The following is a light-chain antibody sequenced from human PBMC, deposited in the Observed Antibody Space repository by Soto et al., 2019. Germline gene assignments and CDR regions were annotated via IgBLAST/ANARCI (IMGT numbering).Light chain of an antibody. V-gene: IGKV3-20*01. Sequence: TQSPHILSIKPDERATQARSASQSVSGRYLAWYQQKPGQAPRLLIYGASSRATGIPDRFSGSGSGTDFTLTISRLEPEDFAVYYCLLYGISPRTFGQGTKVDIK. CDR2: GAS. J-gene: IGKJ1*01. CDR3: LLYGISPRT. CDR1: QSVSGRY.